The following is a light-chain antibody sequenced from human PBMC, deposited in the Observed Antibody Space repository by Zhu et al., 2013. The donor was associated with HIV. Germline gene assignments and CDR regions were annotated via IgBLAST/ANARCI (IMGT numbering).Light chain of an antibody. V-gene: IGLV2-8*01. Sequence: QSALTQPPSASGSPGQSVTISCSGTSSDVGGYNYVSWYQQHPGKAPKVMIYEVTKRPSGISYRFSGSKSGNTASLTLSGLQAEDEADYYCCSYAGSGTLVFGGGTKLTVL. CDR1: SSDVGGYNY. J-gene: IGLJ2*01. CDR3: CSYAGSGTLV. CDR2: EVT.